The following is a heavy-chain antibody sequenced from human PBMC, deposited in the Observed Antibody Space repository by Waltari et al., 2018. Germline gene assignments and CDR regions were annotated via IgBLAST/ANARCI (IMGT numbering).Heavy chain of an antibody. J-gene: IGHJ6*02. D-gene: IGHD3-10*01. CDR2: INSDGIIT. V-gene: IGHV3-74*01. CDR1: GVTFSSYW. Sequence: EVQLVESGGDLVQPGGSVRLSCAASGVTFSSYWMHWVRQAPGKGLVWVSRINSDGIITTYADSVKGRFTISRDNAKNTLYLQMNSLRAEDTAVYYCARQWFRDVWGQGTTVTVSS. CDR3: ARQWFRDV.